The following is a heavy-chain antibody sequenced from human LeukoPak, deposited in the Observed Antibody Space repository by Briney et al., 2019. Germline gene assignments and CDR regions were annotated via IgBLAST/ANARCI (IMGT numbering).Heavy chain of an antibody. CDR1: GGSISSYY. V-gene: IGHV4-59*01. CDR2: TYYSGST. D-gene: IGHD2-2*01. J-gene: IGHJ4*02. Sequence: SETLSLTCTVSGGSISSYYWSWIRQPPGKGLEWFGYTYYSGSTNYNPSLKSRVTISVDTSKNQFSLKLSSVTAADTAVYYCAKLSSTSWLGDDYWGQGTLVTVSS. CDR3: AKLSSTSWLGDDY.